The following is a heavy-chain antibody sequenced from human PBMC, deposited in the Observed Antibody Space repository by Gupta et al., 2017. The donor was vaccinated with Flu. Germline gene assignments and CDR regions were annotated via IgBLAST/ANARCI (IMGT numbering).Heavy chain of an antibody. CDR1: GFTFDDYA. V-gene: IGHV3-9*01. CDR2: INWNSDTT. Sequence: EVQLVESGGGLVQPGRSLRLSCAASGFTFDDYAMHWVRPAPGKGLEWVSGINWNSDTTGYADSVKGRFTISRDNAKNSLYLQMNSLRAEDTAFFYCVKGASTILNRGGKFDPWGQGTLVTVSS. CDR3: VKGASTILNRGGKFDP. J-gene: IGHJ5*02. D-gene: IGHD4/OR15-4a*01.